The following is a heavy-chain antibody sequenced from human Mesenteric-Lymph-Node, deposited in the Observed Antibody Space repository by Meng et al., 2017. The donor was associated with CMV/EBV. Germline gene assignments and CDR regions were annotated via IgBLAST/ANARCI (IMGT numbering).Heavy chain of an antibody. CDR2: INPNTGNT. CDR1: GYTLSDYY. D-gene: IGHD2/OR15-2a*01. Sequence: QVQLVQSGTEVKKPGASVRVCCKASGYTLSDYYIYWVRQAPGQGLEWMGRINPNTGNTNYAEKFQGRVTMTRDTSISTAYMELGRLTSDDTAVYYCARDNVNPEGFDPWGQGTLVTISS. V-gene: IGHV1-2*06. J-gene: IGHJ5*02. CDR3: ARDNVNPEGFDP.